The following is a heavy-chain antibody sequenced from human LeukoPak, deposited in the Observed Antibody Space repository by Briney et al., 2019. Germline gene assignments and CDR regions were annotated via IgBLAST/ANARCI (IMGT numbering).Heavy chain of an antibody. J-gene: IGHJ6*03. Sequence: PSETLSLTCAVYGGSFSGYYWSWIRQPPGKGLEWIGYIYYSGSTNYNPSLKSRVTISVDTSKNQFSLKLSSVTAADTAVYYCARGGYSSGWGYYYYMDVWGKGTTVTISS. CDR2: IYYSGST. D-gene: IGHD6-19*01. V-gene: IGHV4-59*01. CDR1: GGSFSGYY. CDR3: ARGGYSSGWGYYYYMDV.